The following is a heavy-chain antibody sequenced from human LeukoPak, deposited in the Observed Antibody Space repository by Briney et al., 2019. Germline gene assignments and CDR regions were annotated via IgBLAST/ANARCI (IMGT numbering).Heavy chain of an antibody. J-gene: IGHJ4*02. CDR3: AKAGYYDSSGYIDY. D-gene: IGHD3-22*01. V-gene: IGHV3-9*01. Sequence: GGSLRLSCAASGFTFDDYAMHWVRQAPGKGLEWVSGISWNSGSIGYADSVKGRFTISRDNAKNSLYLQMNSLRAEDTALYYCAKAGYYDSSGYIDYWAREPWSPSPQ. CDR2: ISWNSGSI. CDR1: GFTFDDYA.